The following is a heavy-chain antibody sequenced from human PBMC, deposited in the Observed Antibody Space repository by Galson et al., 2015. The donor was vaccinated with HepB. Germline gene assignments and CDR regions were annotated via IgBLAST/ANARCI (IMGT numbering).Heavy chain of an antibody. Sequence: SVKVSCKASGYTFTSYYMHWVRQAPGQGLEWMGIINPSAGSTTYAQKFQGRVTMTRDTSTSTVYMELSSLRSEDTAVYYCARDYGDYILDYWGQGTLVTVSS. CDR1: GYTFTSYY. J-gene: IGHJ4*02. CDR3: ARDYGDYILDY. CDR2: INPSAGST. V-gene: IGHV1-46*01. D-gene: IGHD4-17*01.